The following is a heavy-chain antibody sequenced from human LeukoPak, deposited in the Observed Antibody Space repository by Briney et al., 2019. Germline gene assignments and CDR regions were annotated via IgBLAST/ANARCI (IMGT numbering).Heavy chain of an antibody. V-gene: IGHV4-59*01. J-gene: IGHJ4*02. D-gene: IGHD4-23*01. CDR1: GSSISGYF. CDR3: ARDWSNYGGNLFDS. CDR2: IHYSGST. Sequence: TSETLSLTCTVSGSSISGYFWSWIRQPPGKGLGWFGYIHYSGSTNYNPSLKSRVTISQDTSKNQFSLKLSSVTAADTAVYYCARDWSNYGGNLFDSWGQGTLVTVSS.